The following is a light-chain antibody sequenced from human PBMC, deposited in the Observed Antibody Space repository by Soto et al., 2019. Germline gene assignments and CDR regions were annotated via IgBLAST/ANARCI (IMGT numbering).Light chain of an antibody. J-gene: IGKJ5*01. CDR2: TAS. CDR3: QQYSRAPIT. CDR1: QSVSRNY. V-gene: IGKV3-20*01. Sequence: EIVVTHSPSTLALSPGGGATLSCRASQSVSRNYLAWYQQKPGQAPRLLIYTASRRATGIPERLSGSGSGTDFTLTISRMQNEDSAVYYCQQYSRAPITFGQGTRLEIK.